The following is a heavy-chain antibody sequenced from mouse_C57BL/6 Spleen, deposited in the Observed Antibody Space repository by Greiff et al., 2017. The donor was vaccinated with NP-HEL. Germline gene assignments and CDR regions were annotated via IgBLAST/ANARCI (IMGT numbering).Heavy chain of an antibody. Sequence: EVQLQQSGPVLVKPGASVKMSCKASGYTFTDYYMNWVKQSHGKSLEWIGVINPYNGGTSYNQKFKGKATLTVDKSSSTAYMELNSLTSEDSAGYYCARRNQLFFDYWGQGTTLTVSS. V-gene: IGHV1-19*01. CDR1: GYTFTDYY. CDR2: INPYNGGT. J-gene: IGHJ2*01. CDR3: ARRNQLFFDY. D-gene: IGHD4-1*02.